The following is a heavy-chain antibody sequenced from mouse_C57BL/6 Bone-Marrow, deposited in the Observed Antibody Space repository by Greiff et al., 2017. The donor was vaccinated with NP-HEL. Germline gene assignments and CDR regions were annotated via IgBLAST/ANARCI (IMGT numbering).Heavy chain of an antibody. CDR1: GYTFTSYG. V-gene: IGHV1-81*01. CDR3: ARDNYGSSYDYFDY. CDR2: IYPRSGNT. Sequence: QVQLQQSGAELARPGASVKLSCKASGYTFTSYGISWVKQSTGQGLEWIGEIYPRSGNTYYNEKFKGKATLTADKSSSTAYMELRSLTSEDSAVYFCARDNYGSSYDYFDYWGQGTTLTVSS. J-gene: IGHJ2*01. D-gene: IGHD1-1*01.